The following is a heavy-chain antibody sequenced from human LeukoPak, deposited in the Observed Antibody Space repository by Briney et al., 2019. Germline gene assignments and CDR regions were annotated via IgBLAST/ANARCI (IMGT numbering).Heavy chain of an antibody. J-gene: IGHJ6*02. CDR1: GFTFSHYS. D-gene: IGHD4-11*01. Sequence: GGSLRLSCAACGFTFSHYSIDWVRQAPGKGLERVASITSSSSHIYYADSVRGRFTISRDNAKNEVYLQMNSLRAEDTAIYYCARVMMGATVTTFHYYCMDVWGLGTTVTVSS. V-gene: IGHV3-21*01. CDR3: ARVMMGATVTTFHYYCMDV. CDR2: ITSSSSHI.